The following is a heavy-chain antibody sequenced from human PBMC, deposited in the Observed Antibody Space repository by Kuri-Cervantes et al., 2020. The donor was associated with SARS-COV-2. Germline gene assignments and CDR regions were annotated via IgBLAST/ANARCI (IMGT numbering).Heavy chain of an antibody. J-gene: IGHJ5*02. CDR3: AKGWLLHNWFDP. D-gene: IGHD3-22*01. CDR1: GGSISSHY. CDR2: IYYSGST. V-gene: IGHV4-59*08. Sequence: SETLSLTCTVSGGSISSHYWSWIRQPPGKGLEWIGYIYYSGSTNYNPSLKSRVTISVDTSKNQFSLKLSSVTAADTAVYYCAKGWLLHNWFDPWGQGTLVTVSS.